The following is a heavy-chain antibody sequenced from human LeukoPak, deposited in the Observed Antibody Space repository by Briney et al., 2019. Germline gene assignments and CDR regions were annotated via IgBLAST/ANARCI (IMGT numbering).Heavy chain of an antibody. J-gene: IGHJ4*02. V-gene: IGHV1-2*02. CDR2: INPNGAGT. Sequence: ASVTVSCKASGYTVTGYYMHWVRQAPGQGLEWMGWINPNGAGTNYAQKFQGMVTLTRDTSISTDYMQLNRLRSDDTAVYYRARDPEGVGATLGPHLSFDYWGQGTLVTVSS. CDR1: GYTVTGYY. CDR3: ARDPEGVGATLGPHLSFDY. D-gene: IGHD1-26*01.